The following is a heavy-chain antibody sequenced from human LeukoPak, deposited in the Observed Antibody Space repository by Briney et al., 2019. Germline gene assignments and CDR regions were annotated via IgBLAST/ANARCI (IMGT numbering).Heavy chain of an antibody. CDR3: ARGGTLSQYYYDSSGYCFDY. CDR1: GGSLSSYY. D-gene: IGHD3-22*01. J-gene: IGHJ4*02. CDR2: IYTSGST. V-gene: IGHV4-4*07. Sequence: SETLSLTCTVSGGSLSSYYWSWIRQPAGKELEWIGRIYTSGSTNYNPSLKSRVTMSVDTSKNQFSLKLSSVTAADTAVYYCARGGTLSQYYYDSSGYCFDYWGQGTLVTVSS.